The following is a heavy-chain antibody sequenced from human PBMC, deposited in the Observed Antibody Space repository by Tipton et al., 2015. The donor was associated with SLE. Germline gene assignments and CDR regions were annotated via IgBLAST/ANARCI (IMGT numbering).Heavy chain of an antibody. J-gene: IGHJ1*01. CDR3: AREGSSCLFQH. D-gene: IGHD6-13*01. CDR2: IYTSGST. CDR1: GGSISSGSYY. V-gene: IGHV4-61*02. Sequence: TLSLTCTVSGGSISSGSYYWSWIRQPAGKGLEWIGRIYTSGSTNYNPSLKSRVTISVDTSKNQFSLKLSSVTAEDTAVYYCAREGSSCLFQHWGQGTLVTVSS.